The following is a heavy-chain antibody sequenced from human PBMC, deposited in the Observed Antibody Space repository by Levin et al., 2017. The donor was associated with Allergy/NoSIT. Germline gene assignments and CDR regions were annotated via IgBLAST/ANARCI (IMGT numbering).Heavy chain of an antibody. V-gene: IGHV3-30*03. CDR1: GFTFSSYG. CDR2: ISYDGSNK. CDR3: ASGGDIVVVVAATPYDY. Sequence: LSLTCAASGFTFSSYGMHWVRQAPGKGLEWVAVISYDGSNKYYADSVKGRFTISRDNSKNTLYLQMNSLRAEDTAVYYCASGGDIVVVVAATPYDYWGQGTLVTVSS. D-gene: IGHD2-15*01. J-gene: IGHJ4*02.